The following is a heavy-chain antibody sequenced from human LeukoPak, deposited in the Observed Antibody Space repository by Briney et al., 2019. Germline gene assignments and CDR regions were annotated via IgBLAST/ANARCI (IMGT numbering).Heavy chain of an antibody. Sequence: SETLSLTCAVYGGSFSGYYWSWIRQPPGKGLEWIGEINHSESANYNPSLKSRVTISVDTSKDQFSLKLSSVTAADTAVYYCARVVSRINGLREGYFDYWGQGTLVTVSS. CDR2: INHSESA. J-gene: IGHJ4*02. V-gene: IGHV4-34*01. CDR3: ARVVSRINGLREGYFDY. D-gene: IGHD6-13*01. CDR1: GGSFSGYY.